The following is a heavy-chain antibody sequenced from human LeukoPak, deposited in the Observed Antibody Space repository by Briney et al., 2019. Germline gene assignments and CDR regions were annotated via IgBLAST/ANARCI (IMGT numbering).Heavy chain of an antibody. CDR3: ARQILYCSSTSCYPPGAFDI. J-gene: IGHJ3*02. D-gene: IGHD2-2*01. CDR2: ISSSGSTI. V-gene: IGHV3-11*04. CDR1: GFTFSDYY. Sequence: GGSLRLSCAASGFTFSDYYMSWIRQAPGKGLEWVSYISSSGSTIYYADSVKGRFTISRDNAKNSLYLQMNSLRAEDTAVYYCARQILYCSSTSCYPPGAFDIWGQGTMVTVSS.